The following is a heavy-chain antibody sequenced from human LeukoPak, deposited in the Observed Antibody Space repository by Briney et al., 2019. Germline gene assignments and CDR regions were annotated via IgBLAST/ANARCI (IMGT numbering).Heavy chain of an antibody. V-gene: IGHV4-30-2*01. CDR2: IYHSGST. CDR1: GGSISSGGYS. D-gene: IGHD3-10*01. J-gene: IGHJ4*02. CDR3: ARDLLMGRGYFDY. Sequence: SQTLSLTCAVSGGSISSGGYSWSWIRQPPGKGLEWIGYIYHSGSTYYNPSLKSRATISVDRSKNQFSLKLSSVTAADTAVYYCARDLLMGRGYFDYWGQGTLVTVSS.